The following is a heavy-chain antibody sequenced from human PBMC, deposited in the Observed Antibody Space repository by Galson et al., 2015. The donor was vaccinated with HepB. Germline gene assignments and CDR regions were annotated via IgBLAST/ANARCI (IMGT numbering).Heavy chain of an antibody. J-gene: IGHJ3*02. CDR3: AKGPLPDSSGSTGAFDI. CDR1: GFTFSSYA. Sequence: SLRLSCAASGFTFSSYAMSWVRQAPGKGLEWVSAISGSGGSTYYADSVKGRFTISRDNSKNTLYLQMNSLRAEDTAVYYCAKGPLPDSSGSTGAFDIWGQGTMVTVSS. CDR2: ISGSGGST. D-gene: IGHD3-22*01. V-gene: IGHV3-23*01.